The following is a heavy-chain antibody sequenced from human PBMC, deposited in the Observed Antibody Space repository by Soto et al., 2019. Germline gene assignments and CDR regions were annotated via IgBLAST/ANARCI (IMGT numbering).Heavy chain of an antibody. CDR1: GFTFSDYY. CDR2: ISSSGSTI. Sequence: TGGSLRLSCAASGFTFSDYYMSRIRQAPGKGLEWVSYISSSGSTIYYADSVKGRFTISRDSAKNSLYLQMNSLRAEDTAVYYCARDPGQWMGLWFGESLVYYYYGMDVWGQGTTVTVSS. CDR3: ARDPGQWMGLWFGESLVYYYYGMDV. D-gene: IGHD3-10*01. J-gene: IGHJ6*02. V-gene: IGHV3-11*01.